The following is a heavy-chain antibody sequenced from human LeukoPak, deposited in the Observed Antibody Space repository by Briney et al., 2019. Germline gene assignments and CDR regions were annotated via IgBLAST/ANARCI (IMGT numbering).Heavy chain of an antibody. D-gene: IGHD2-2*01. CDR2: IYSGGST. CDR3: ASWYQLAFDY. Sequence: PGASLRLSCAASGFTVSSNYMSWVSQDPGKGLEWVSVIYSGGSTYYADSVKGRFTISRDNSKNTLYLQMNSLRAEDTAVYYCASWYQLAFDYWGQGTLVTVSS. V-gene: IGHV3-53*01. J-gene: IGHJ4*02. CDR1: GFTVSSNY.